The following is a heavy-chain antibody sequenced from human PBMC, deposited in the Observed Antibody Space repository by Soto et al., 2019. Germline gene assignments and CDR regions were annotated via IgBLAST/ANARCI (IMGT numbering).Heavy chain of an antibody. CDR2: MNPNSGNT. CDR3: ARPLNNDYFGY. Sequence: QVQLVQSGAEVKKPGASVKVSCKASGYTFTSYEINWVRQATGQGLEWMGWMNPNSGNTGYAQKFQGRVTLTRNTSISTAYMQLSSLRSEDTPVYFCARPLNNDYFGYWGQGTLVTFSS. J-gene: IGHJ4*02. CDR1: GYTFTSYE. V-gene: IGHV1-8*01.